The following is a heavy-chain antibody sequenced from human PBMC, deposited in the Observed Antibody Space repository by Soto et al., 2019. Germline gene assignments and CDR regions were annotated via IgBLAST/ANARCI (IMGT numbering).Heavy chain of an antibody. CDR2: IYYSGST. J-gene: IGHJ4*02. D-gene: IGHD3-10*01. Sequence: SETLSLTCTVSGDSSVSSSSYYWGWIRQHPGKGLEWIGYIYYSGSTYYNPSLKSRVTISVDTSKNQFSLRLSSVTAADTAVYYCASYRTYGSGILDYWGQGTLVTVSS. CDR1: GDSSVSSSSYY. CDR3: ASYRTYGSGILDY. V-gene: IGHV4-31*03.